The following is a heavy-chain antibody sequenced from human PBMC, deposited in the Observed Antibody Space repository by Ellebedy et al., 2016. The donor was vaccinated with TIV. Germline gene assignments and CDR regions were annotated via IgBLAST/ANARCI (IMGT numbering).Heavy chain of an antibody. J-gene: IGHJ5*02. CDR2: IKSYAAGST. V-gene: IGHV3-15*01. CDR1: GLTFSDAW. D-gene: IGHD5-24*01. Sequence: PGGSLRLSCVVSGLTFSDAWVSWVRQAPGKGPEWVGRIKSYAAGSTDYTAPVKGRFFISRDASTNTIYLHMHSLKTDDTAVYYCTWDGVTYHDTWGQGTLVTVSS. CDR3: TWDGVTYHDT.